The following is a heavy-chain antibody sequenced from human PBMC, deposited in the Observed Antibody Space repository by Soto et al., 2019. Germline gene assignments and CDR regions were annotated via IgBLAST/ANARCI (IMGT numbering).Heavy chain of an antibody. CDR3: ARDGFNINYYYGMDV. CDR2: ISAYNGNT. CDR1: GYTFTSYG. V-gene: IGHV1-18*01. J-gene: IGHJ6*02. Sequence: ASVKVSCKASGYTFTSYGISWVRQAPGQGLEWMGSISAYNGNTNYAQKLQGRVTMTTDTSTSTAYMELRSLRSDDTAVYYCARDGFNINYYYGMDVWGQGTTVTVSS.